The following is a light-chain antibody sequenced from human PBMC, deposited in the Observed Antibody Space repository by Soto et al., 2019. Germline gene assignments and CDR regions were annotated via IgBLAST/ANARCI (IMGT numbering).Light chain of an antibody. J-gene: IGLJ1*01. CDR2: EVS. CDR1: SSDIGAYIY. CDR3: QSYDGSISGSV. Sequence: QSALTQPPSASGSPGQSVTISCTGTSSDIGAYIYVSWYQQHPGKAPKLMISEVSRRPSGVPERFSGSKSGNTASLAITGLQAEDEADYYCQSYDGSISGSVFGPGTKVTVL. V-gene: IGLV2-8*01.